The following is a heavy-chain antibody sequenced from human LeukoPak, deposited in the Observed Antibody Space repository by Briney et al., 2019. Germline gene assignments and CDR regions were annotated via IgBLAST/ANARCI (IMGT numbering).Heavy chain of an antibody. CDR2: INSEDSIT. Sequence: GGSLRLSCAASGFIVSSNYMNWVRQAPGKGLEWVSHINSEDSITKYADSVKGRFTISRDNAKNTLYLQMNSLRAEDTAVYYCARGGPYYYDNSGSYYFDYWGQGALVTVSS. D-gene: IGHD3-22*01. CDR3: ARGGPYYYDNSGSYYFDY. V-gene: IGHV3-74*01. J-gene: IGHJ4*02. CDR1: GFIVSSNY.